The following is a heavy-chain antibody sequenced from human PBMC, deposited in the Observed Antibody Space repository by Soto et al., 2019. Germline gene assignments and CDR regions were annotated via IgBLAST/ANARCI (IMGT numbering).Heavy chain of an antibody. V-gene: IGHV3-11*01. CDR2: ISSSGSTI. J-gene: IGHJ6*03. Sequence: GGSLRLSCAASGVTFSDYYMSWIRQAPGKGLEWVSYISSSGSTIYYADSVKGRFTISRDNAKNSLYLQMDSLRAEDTAVYYCARDLRYYYYYMDVWGKGTTVTVSS. CDR1: GVTFSDYY. D-gene: IGHD5-12*01. CDR3: ARDLRYYYYYMDV.